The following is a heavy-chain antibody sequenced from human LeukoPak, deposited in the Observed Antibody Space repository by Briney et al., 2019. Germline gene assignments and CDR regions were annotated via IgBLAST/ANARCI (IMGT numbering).Heavy chain of an antibody. CDR1: GGSISSSNYY. J-gene: IGHJ2*01. Sequence: PSETLSLTCTVSGGSISSSNYYWGWIRQPPGKGLEWIASIHYSGTTHYNPSLKSRVTMSVDTSKNQFSLKLSSVTAADTAVYYCARLRSTYWYFDLWGRGTLVTVSS. D-gene: IGHD4-17*01. V-gene: IGHV4-39*07. CDR3: ARLRSTYWYFDL. CDR2: IHYSGTT.